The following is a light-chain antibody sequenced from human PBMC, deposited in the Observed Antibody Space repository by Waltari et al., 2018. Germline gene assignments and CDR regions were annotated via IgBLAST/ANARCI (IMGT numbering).Light chain of an antibody. CDR1: ESISIW. Sequence: DIQMTQSPSTLPASVGDKVTITCRAKESISIWLAWYQHKPGTAPKLLIYRASTLERGVPSRFSGAGSGTEFTLTISSLQPDDFATYYCQQYDSESYTFGQGTKLEIK. V-gene: IGKV1-5*03. J-gene: IGKJ2*01. CDR2: RAS. CDR3: QQYDSESYT.